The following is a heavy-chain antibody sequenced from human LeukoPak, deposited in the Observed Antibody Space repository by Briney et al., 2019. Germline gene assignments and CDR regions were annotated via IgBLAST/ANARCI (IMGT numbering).Heavy chain of an antibody. V-gene: IGHV1-8*02. CDR3: ARGRAIITIFGVVIGDWFDP. Sequence: ASVKVSCKASGYTFTGYYMHWVRQAPGQGLEWMGWMNPNSGNTGYAQKFQGRVTMTRNTSISTAYMELSSLRSEDTAVYYCARGRAIITIFGVVIGDWFDPWGQGTLVTVSS. D-gene: IGHD3-3*01. J-gene: IGHJ5*02. CDR1: GYTFTGYY. CDR2: MNPNSGNT.